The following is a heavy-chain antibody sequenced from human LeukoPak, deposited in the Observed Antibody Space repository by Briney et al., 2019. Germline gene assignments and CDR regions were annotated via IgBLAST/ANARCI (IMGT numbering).Heavy chain of an antibody. CDR1: GYTFTGYY. J-gene: IGHJ4*02. D-gene: IGHD3-22*01. CDR3: ASRSGYDPYYFDY. Sequence: ASVKVSCKASGYTFTGYYMHWVRQAPGQGLEWMGWINPNSGGTNYAQTLQDRVTMTTDTSTSTAYLELRSLRSDDTAVYFCASRSGYDPYYFDYWGQGTLVTVSS. CDR2: INPNSGGT. V-gene: IGHV1-2*02.